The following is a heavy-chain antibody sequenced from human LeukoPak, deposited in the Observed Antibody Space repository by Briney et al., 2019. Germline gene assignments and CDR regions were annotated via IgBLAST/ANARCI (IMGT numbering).Heavy chain of an antibody. V-gene: IGHV3-73*01. J-gene: IGHJ4*02. CDR1: GFTFSSYA. D-gene: IGHD6-19*01. Sequence: GRSLRLSCAASGFTFSSYAMHWVRQASGKGLEWVGRIRSKANSYATAYAASVKGRFTISRDDSKNTAYLQMDRLKTEDTAVYYCTYASGWSYDWGQGTLVTVSS. CDR3: TYASGWSYD. CDR2: IRSKANSYAT.